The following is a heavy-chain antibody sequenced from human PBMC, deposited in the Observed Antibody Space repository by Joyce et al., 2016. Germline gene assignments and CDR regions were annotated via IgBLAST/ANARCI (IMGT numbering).Heavy chain of an antibody. V-gene: IGHV3-7*03. Sequence: ETQLVESGGGLVQPGMSLRLSCAASGFSFSRAWMSWVRQAPGKGPEWVANIKEDGSETSYWDSVKGRFTISRDNAKSSLYLQMNNLRGEDTAVYYCARGSWWGRGALVTVSS. CDR3: ARGSW. J-gene: IGHJ4*02. CDR1: GFSFSRAW. CDR2: IKEDGSET.